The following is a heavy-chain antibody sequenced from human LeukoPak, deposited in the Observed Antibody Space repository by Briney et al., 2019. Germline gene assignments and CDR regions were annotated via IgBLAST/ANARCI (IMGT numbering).Heavy chain of an antibody. CDR1: GFTFSSYS. J-gene: IGHJ4*02. D-gene: IGHD3-16*01. Sequence: GGSLRLSCAASGFTFSSYSMNWVRQAPGKGLEWVSSISSSSSYIYYADSVKGRFTISRDNAKNSLYLQMNSLRAEDTAVYYCAKGEKQYDYVWGSYGDYWGQGTLVTVSS. V-gene: IGHV3-21*01. CDR2: ISSSSSYI. CDR3: AKGEKQYDYVWGSYGDY.